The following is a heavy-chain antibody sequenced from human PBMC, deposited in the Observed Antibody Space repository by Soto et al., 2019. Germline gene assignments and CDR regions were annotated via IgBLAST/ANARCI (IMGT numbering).Heavy chain of an antibody. CDR3: ARSIAVAGLDY. D-gene: IGHD6-19*01. Sequence: VGSLRLSCAASGFTFTTYAIHWVRQAPGKGLEWVAVISNDGNKKVYADSVKGRFNVSRDNSKNTVYLQMNSLRGDDTAVYYCARSIAVAGLDYWGQGTLVTVSS. J-gene: IGHJ4*02. CDR2: ISNDGNKK. V-gene: IGHV3-30-3*01. CDR1: GFTFTTYA.